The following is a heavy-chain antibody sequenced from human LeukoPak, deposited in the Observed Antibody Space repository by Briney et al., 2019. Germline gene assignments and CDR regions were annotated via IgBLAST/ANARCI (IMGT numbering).Heavy chain of an antibody. J-gene: IGHJ4*02. D-gene: IGHD6-25*01. V-gene: IGHV4-39*01. Sequence: SETLSLTCTVSGGSISSSSYYWGWIRQPPGKGLEWIGSIYYSGSTYYNPSLKSRVTISVDTSKNQFPLKLSSVTAADTAVYYCASSRGYPRGYQNWGQGTLVTVSS. CDR1: GGSISSSSYY. CDR3: ASSRGYPRGYQN. CDR2: IYYSGST.